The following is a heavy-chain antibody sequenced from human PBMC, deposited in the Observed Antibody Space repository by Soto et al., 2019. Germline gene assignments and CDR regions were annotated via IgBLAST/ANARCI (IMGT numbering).Heavy chain of an antibody. V-gene: IGHV4-59*12. D-gene: IGHD3-3*02. CDR1: GGSISSYY. CDR3: VRGQPHRITIFEVVIRSYDYGMDV. CDR2: IYYSGST. J-gene: IGHJ6*02. Sequence: SETLSLTCTVSGGSISSYYWSWIRQPPGKGLEWIGYIYYSGSTNYNPSLKSRVTISVDTSKNQFSLKLRSVTAADTAVYFCVRGQPHRITIFEVVIRSYDYGMDVWGQGTTVTVSS.